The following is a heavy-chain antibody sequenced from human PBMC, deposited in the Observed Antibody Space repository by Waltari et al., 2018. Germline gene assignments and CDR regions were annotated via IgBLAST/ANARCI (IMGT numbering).Heavy chain of an antibody. J-gene: IGHJ5*02. CDR1: GFIFRNYA. V-gene: IGHV3-23*01. CDR2: ISGSGDKR. Sequence: EVQLLESGGDLVQPGGSLRLSCAASGFIFRNYAMNWVRQVRGRGLEWVSVISGSGDKRYYADSVKGRFTISRDNSRNTLFLYMNSLRVDDTAVYFCAKSPGEGDEAGTTWWARLDPWGQGTLVTVSS. D-gene: IGHD1-7*01. CDR3: AKSPGEGDEAGTTWWARLDP.